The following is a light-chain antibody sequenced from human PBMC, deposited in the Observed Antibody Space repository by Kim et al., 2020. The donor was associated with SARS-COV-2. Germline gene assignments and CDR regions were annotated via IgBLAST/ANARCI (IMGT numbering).Light chain of an antibody. Sequence: GQSITIACAGTSTDVGGYTYVTWYQQNPGKAPKLLMYDVSERPSGFSNRFSGSKSGNTASLTISGLQAGDEADYYCSSYTSSSTFVFGTGTKVTVL. CDR3: SSYTSSSTFV. J-gene: IGLJ1*01. CDR1: STDVGGYTY. CDR2: DVS. V-gene: IGLV2-14*04.